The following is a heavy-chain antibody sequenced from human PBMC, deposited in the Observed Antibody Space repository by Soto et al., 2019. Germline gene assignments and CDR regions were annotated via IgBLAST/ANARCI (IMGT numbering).Heavy chain of an antibody. D-gene: IGHD5-18*01. V-gene: IGHV4-59*01. CDR1: GGSISSYY. CDR2: IYYSGST. J-gene: IGHJ4*02. Sequence: SETLSLTCTVSGGSISSYYWSWIRQPPGKGLEWIGYIYYSGSTNHNPSLKSRVTISVDTSKNQFSLKLSSVTAADTAVYYCARAGRGYSYGYGSNYFDYWGQGTLVTVSS. CDR3: ARAGRGYSYGYGSNYFDY.